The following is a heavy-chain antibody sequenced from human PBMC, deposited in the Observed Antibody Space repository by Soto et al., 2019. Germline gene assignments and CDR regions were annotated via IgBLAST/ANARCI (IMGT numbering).Heavy chain of an antibody. Sequence: QVHLVQSGGEMKKLGASVKVSCKASGYTFTDFGISWVRQAPGQGLEWMGWISDCDGDRNYAQKFQGRLTLTTHTSATTAYMELRSRTSDDAAIYYCARDYDRWAEDWFDPWGQGTLVTVSS. D-gene: IGHD5-12*01. CDR3: ARDYDRWAEDWFDP. J-gene: IGHJ5*02. V-gene: IGHV1-18*01. CDR1: GYTFTDFG. CDR2: ISDCDGDR.